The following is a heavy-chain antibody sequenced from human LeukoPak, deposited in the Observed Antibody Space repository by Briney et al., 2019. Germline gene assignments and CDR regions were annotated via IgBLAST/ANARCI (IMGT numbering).Heavy chain of an antibody. CDR2: ISGSGGST. V-gene: IGHV3-23*01. Sequence: GGSLRLSCAASGFTFSSYAMSWVRQAPGKGLEWVSGISGSGGSTFYADSVKGRFTISRDNSKNTLYLEMNSPRAEDTALYYCAKDLFDGNPLFHFDYWGQGTLVTVSS. J-gene: IGHJ4*02. CDR3: AKDLFDGNPLFHFDY. D-gene: IGHD4-23*01. CDR1: GFTFSSYA.